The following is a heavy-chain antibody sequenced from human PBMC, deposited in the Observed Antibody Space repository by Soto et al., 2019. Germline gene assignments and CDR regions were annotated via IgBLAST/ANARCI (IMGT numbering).Heavy chain of an antibody. CDR3: AKDYSTLAVAGIFDY. D-gene: IGHD6-19*01. V-gene: IGHV3-9*01. CDR2: ISWNSGSI. Sequence: GGSLRLSCAASGFTFDDYAMHWVRQAPGKGLEWVSGISWNSGSIGYADSVKGRFTISRDNAKNSLYLQMNSLRAEDTALYYCAKDYSTLAVAGIFDYWGQGTLVTVSS. CDR1: GFTFDDYA. J-gene: IGHJ4*02.